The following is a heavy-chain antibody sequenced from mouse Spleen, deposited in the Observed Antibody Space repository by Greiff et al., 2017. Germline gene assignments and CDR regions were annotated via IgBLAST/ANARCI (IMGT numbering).Heavy chain of an antibody. CDR2: ISSGGDYI. V-gene: IGHV5-9-1*02. D-gene: IGHD1-1*01. Sequence: EVMLVESGEGLVKPGGSLKLSCAASGFTFSSYAMSWVRQTPEKRLEWVAYISSGGDYIYYADTVKGRFTISRDNARNTLYLQMSSLKSEDTAMYYCTRGGVSYYGSSRAWFAYWGQGTLVTVSA. CDR1: GFTFSSYA. J-gene: IGHJ3*01. CDR3: TRGGVSYYGSSRAWFAY.